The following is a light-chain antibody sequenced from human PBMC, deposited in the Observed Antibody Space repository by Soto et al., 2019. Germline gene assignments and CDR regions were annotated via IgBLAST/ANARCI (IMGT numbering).Light chain of an antibody. CDR2: GVS. V-gene: IGKV3-20*01. Sequence: EIVLTQSPGTLSLSPGESATLFCRASQTVSSSCLAWYQQKPGQAPRLLIYGVSSRATGIPDRFSGSGSGIDFTLTISRLQPEDFAVYYCQHYDNSAALTFGGGTNVEIK. CDR1: QTVSSSC. CDR3: QHYDNSAALT. J-gene: IGKJ4*01.